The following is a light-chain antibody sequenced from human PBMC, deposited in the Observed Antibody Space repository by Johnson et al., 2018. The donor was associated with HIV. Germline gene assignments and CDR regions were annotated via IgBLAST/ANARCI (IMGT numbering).Light chain of an antibody. CDR3: GTWYSSLSAGV. J-gene: IGLJ1*01. V-gene: IGLV1-51*01. CDR2: DNI. CDR1: SSNIGNNY. Sequence: QSVLTQPPSVSAAPGQKVTISCSGSSSNIGNNYVSWYQQLPGTAPKLLIYDNIKRPSGIPDRFSGSKSGTSATLGITGLQTGDEADYYCGTWYSSLSAGVFGTGTKVTV.